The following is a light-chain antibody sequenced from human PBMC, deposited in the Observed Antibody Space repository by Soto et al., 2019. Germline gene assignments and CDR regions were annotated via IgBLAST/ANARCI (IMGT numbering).Light chain of an antibody. Sequence: QSVLTQPASVSGSPGQSLTFSCTGTSSDVGDNNYVSWYQQHPGKAPKLMIYDVSDRPSGVSNRFSGSKSGNTASLTISRLQAEDEADYYCSSYTSSSTYVFGTGTKVTVL. CDR3: SSYTSSSTYV. CDR2: DVS. J-gene: IGLJ1*01. V-gene: IGLV2-14*01. CDR1: SSDVGDNNY.